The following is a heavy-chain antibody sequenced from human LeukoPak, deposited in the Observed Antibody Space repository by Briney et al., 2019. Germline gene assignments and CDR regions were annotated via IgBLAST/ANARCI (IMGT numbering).Heavy chain of an antibody. CDR3: ARAIYGAFWSGYYLGYYYYYMDV. D-gene: IGHD3-3*01. V-gene: IGHV1-8*01. Sequence: ASVKVSCKASGYTFTSYDINWVRQATGQGLEWMGWMNPNSGNTSYAQKFQGRVTMTRNTSISTAYMELSSLRSEDTAVYYCARAIYGAFWSGYYLGYYYYYMDVWGKGTTVTVSS. CDR2: MNPNSGNT. J-gene: IGHJ6*03. CDR1: GYTFTSYD.